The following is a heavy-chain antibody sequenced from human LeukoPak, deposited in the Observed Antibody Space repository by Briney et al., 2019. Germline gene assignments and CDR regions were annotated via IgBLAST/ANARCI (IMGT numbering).Heavy chain of an antibody. Sequence: SETLPLTCTVSDYSISNGYYWGWIRQSPGEGLEWIASIYHSGSTFYNPSLKSRVTISVDTSKNQFSLKLSSVTAADTAVYYCARVFDSSGYAPFDYWGQGTLVTVSS. V-gene: IGHV4-38-2*02. CDR2: IYHSGST. CDR3: ARVFDSSGYAPFDY. CDR1: DYSISNGYY. J-gene: IGHJ4*02. D-gene: IGHD3-22*01.